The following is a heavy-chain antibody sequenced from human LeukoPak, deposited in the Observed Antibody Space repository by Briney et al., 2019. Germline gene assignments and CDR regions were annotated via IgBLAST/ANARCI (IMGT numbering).Heavy chain of an antibody. J-gene: IGHJ4*02. CDR2: IYSGGST. CDR3: ARQQESGYDWMLYFDY. D-gene: IGHD5-12*01. V-gene: IGHV3-53*01. Sequence: QPGGSLRLSCAASGFTFSSNYMSWVRQARGKGLEWVSVIYSGGSTYYADSVKGRFTISRDNSKNTLDLQMNSLRAEDTAVYYCARQQESGYDWMLYFDYWGQGTLVTVSS. CDR1: GFTFSSNY.